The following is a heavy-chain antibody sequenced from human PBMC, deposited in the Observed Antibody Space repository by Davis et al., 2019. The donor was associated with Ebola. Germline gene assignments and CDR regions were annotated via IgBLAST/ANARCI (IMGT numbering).Heavy chain of an antibody. V-gene: IGHV3-48*01. Sequence: GESLKISCAASGFTFSGSSMNWVRQAPGKGLEWISHISGGTGAMEYADSVQGRFTISRDNAKNSLYLQMNSLRAEDTAVYYCAREMRRSYGQIDLWGQGTLIIVCS. D-gene: IGHD3-10*01. CDR3: AREMRRSYGQIDL. CDR2: ISGGTGAM. J-gene: IGHJ5*02. CDR1: GFTFSGSS.